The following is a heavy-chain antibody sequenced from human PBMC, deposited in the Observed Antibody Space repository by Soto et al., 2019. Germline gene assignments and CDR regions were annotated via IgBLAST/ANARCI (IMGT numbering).Heavy chain of an antibody. CDR3: ARGWPPVGALDYYYYGMDV. Sequence: WGSLTLACPASGFTISSYAMHWDHQAPGKGLEWVAVISYDGSNKYYADSVKGRFTISRDNSKNTLYLQMNSLRAEDTAVYYCARGWPPVGALDYYYYGMDVWGQVTTVTVSS. J-gene: IGHJ6*02. CDR1: GFTISSYA. CDR2: ISYDGSNK. D-gene: IGHD1-26*01. V-gene: IGHV3-30-3*01.